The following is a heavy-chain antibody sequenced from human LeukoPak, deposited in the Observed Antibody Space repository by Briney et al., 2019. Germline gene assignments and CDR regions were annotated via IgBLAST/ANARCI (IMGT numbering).Heavy chain of an antibody. CDR3: ASPAPTGFRYCSGGSCYSGAFDI. J-gene: IGHJ3*02. D-gene: IGHD2-15*01. CDR2: INPNSGGT. Sequence: GASVKVSCKASGYTFTGYYMHWVRQAPGQGLEWMGRINPNSGGTNYAQKFQGRVTMTRDTSISTAYMELSRLRSDDTAVYYCASPAPTGFRYCSGGSCYSGAFDIWGQGTMVTVSS. V-gene: IGHV1-2*06. CDR1: GYTFTGYY.